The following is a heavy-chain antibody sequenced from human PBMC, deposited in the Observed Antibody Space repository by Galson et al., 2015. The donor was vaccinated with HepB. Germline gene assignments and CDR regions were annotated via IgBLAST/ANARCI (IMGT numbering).Heavy chain of an antibody. D-gene: IGHD3-10*01. CDR2: LYYGGST. CDR1: GGSISSSSYY. V-gene: IGHV4-61*05. CDR3: ARGGGSGSYEYWGAFDI. J-gene: IGHJ3*02. Sequence: SETLSLTCTVSGGSISSSSYYWGWIRQPPGKGLEWIGYLYYGGSTNYNPSLKSRVTISVDTSKKQFSLKLSSVTTADTAVYFCARGGGSGSYEYWGAFDIWGQGTMVTVSS.